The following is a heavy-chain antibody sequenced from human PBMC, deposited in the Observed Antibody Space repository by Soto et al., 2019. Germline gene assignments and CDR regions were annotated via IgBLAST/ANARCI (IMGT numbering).Heavy chain of an antibody. V-gene: IGHV4-39*02. Sequence: NPSETLSLTCTVSGGSISSGGYYWSWIRQPPGKGLEWIGTFYYSGSTYYNPSLESRVTISVDTSKNQFSLKLTSVTAADTAVYFCGRDKFSGLFDFGGRGTLVTVSS. J-gene: IGHJ4*02. CDR3: GRDKFSGLFDF. D-gene: IGHD5-12*01. CDR1: GGSISSGGYY. CDR2: FYYSGST.